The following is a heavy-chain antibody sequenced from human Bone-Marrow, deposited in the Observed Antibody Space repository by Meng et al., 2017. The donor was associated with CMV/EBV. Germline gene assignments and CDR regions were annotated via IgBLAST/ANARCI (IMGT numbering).Heavy chain of an antibody. CDR1: GYTFTSYY. Sequence: ASVKVSCKASGYTFTSYYMHWVRQAPGQGLEWMGIINPSGGSTSYAQKFQGRVTMTRNTSISTAYMELSSLRSEDTAVYYCARDQESYSYGLTDYGMDVWGQGTTVTVSS. J-gene: IGHJ6*02. CDR3: ARDQESYSYGLTDYGMDV. D-gene: IGHD5-18*01. V-gene: IGHV1-46*01. CDR2: INPSGGST.